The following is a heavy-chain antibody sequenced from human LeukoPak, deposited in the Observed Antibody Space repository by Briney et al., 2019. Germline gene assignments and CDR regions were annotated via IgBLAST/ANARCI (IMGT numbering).Heavy chain of an antibody. CDR1: GGSISSDY. Sequence: SETLSLTCTVSGGSISSDYWSWIRQPPGKGLEWIGYIYYSGSTNYNPSLKSRVTISVDTSKNQFSLKLSSVTAADTAVYYCARGRYSYGYDYWGQGTLVTVSS. CDR2: IYYSGST. D-gene: IGHD5-18*01. V-gene: IGHV4-59*01. CDR3: ARGRYSYGYDY. J-gene: IGHJ4*02.